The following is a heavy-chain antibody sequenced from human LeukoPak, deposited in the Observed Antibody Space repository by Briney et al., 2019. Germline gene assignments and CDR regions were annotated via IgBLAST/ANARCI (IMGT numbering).Heavy chain of an antibody. CDR3: ARNGYARVDY. CDR1: GGSISSGGYY. CDR2: IYHSGST. V-gene: IGHV4-30-2*01. J-gene: IGHJ4*02. Sequence: PSETLSLTCTVSGGSISSGGYYWSWIRQPPGKGLEWIGYIYHSGSTYYNPSLKSRVTISVDRSKNQFSLKLSSVTAADTAVYYCARNGYARVDYWGQGTLVTVSS. D-gene: IGHD5-18*01.